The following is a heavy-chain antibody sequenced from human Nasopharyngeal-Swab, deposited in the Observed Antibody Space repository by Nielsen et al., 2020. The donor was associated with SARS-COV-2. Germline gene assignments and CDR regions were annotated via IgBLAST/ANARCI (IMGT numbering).Heavy chain of an antibody. J-gene: IGHJ4*02. CDR1: GYTFTSYY. CDR2: INPSGGST. Sequence: ASVKVSCKASGYTFTSYYMHWVRQAPGQGLEWMGIINPSGGSTSYAQKFQGRVTMTRDTSTSTIYMELSSLRSEDTAVYYCARPTSPYYFDYWGQGTLVTVSS. CDR3: ARPTSPYYFDY. V-gene: IGHV1-46*01.